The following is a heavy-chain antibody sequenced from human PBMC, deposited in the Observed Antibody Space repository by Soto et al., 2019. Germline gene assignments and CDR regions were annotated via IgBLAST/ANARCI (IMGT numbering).Heavy chain of an antibody. CDR1: GGSISSGGYY. CDR3: ARGSSIAGLYYGMDV. J-gene: IGHJ6*02. V-gene: IGHV4-31*01. D-gene: IGHD6-6*01. CDR2: NYYSGIT. Sequence: QVQLQESGPGLVKPSQTLSLTCTVSGGSISSGGYYWTWIRQHPGKGLEWIGYNYYSGITYYNPALRIQVTISLATSKNQFALKLSSVTAADTAVYYCARGSSIAGLYYGMDVWGQGTTVTVSS.